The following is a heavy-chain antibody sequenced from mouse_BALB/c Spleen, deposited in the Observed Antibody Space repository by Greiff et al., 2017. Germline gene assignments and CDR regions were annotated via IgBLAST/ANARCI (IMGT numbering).Heavy chain of an antibody. J-gene: IGHJ3*01. V-gene: IGHV2-2*02. CDR1: GFSLTSYG. CDR3: AAYYRYDAWFAY. D-gene: IGHD2-14*01. CDR2: IWSGGST. Sequence: VQLVESGPGLVQPSQSLSITCTVSGFSLTSYGVHWVRQSPGKGLEWLGVIWSGGSTDYNAAFISRLSISKDNSKSQVFFKMNSLQANDTAIYYCAAYYRYDAWFAYWGQGTLVTVSA.